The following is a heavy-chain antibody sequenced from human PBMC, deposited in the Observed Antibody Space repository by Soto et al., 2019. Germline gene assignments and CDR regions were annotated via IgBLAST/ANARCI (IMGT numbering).Heavy chain of an antibody. Sequence: PSETRSLTCTVSGGSISSDYVSWIRHPPVKVLEWIGNIYYSGSTNYNPSLNSRGTISVDTSKNQFALKLSSVTAAATAVYSCARTLVDPAMVTAIWFDPWGQGTLVTVS. CDR2: IYYSGST. V-gene: IGHV4-59*13. CDR3: ARTLVDPAMVTAIWFDP. CDR1: GGSISSDY. J-gene: IGHJ5*02. D-gene: IGHD5-18*01.